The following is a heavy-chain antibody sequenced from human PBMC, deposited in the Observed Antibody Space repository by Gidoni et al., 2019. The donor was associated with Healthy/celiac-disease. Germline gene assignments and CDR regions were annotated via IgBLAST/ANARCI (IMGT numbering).Heavy chain of an antibody. Sequence: EVQLLESGGGLVQPGGSLRLSCAASGFTFSSYAMSWVRQAPGKGLEWVSAISGSGGSTYYADSVEGRCTISRDNSKNTLYLQMNSLRAEDTAVYYCARPHSRSGYYEYHYWGQGTLVTVSS. CDR3: ARPHSRSGYYEYHY. V-gene: IGHV3-23*01. CDR1: GFTFSSYA. D-gene: IGHD3-22*01. CDR2: ISGSGGST. J-gene: IGHJ4*02.